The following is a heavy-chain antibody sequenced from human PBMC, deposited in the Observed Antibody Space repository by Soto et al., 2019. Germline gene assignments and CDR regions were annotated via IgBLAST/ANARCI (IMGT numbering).Heavy chain of an antibody. CDR3: TTGLDCSGGSCPP. CDR1: GFTFSNAW. Sequence: EVQLVESGGGLVKPGGSLRLSCAASGFTFSNAWMSWVRQAPGKGLEWVGRIKSKTDGGTTDYAAPVKGRFTISRDDSKNTLYLQMNSLKTEDTAVYYCTTGLDCSGGSCPPWGQGTLVTVSS. V-gene: IGHV3-15*01. D-gene: IGHD2-15*01. J-gene: IGHJ5*02. CDR2: IKSKTDGGTT.